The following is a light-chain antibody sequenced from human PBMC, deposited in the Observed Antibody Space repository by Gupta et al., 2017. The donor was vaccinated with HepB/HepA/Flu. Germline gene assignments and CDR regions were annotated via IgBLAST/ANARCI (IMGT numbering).Light chain of an antibody. V-gene: IGLV5-45*02. Sequence: QAVLTQPSSISASPGASASLTCTLRSGINVGTNRIFWYQQKPGSPPQYLLRYKSDSDKQQGSGVPSRFSGSKDVSANAGILLISGLQSEDEADYYCMIWHNSAWVFGGGTKLTVL. CDR1: SGINVGTNR. J-gene: IGLJ3*02. CDR2: YKSDSDK. CDR3: MIWHNSAWV.